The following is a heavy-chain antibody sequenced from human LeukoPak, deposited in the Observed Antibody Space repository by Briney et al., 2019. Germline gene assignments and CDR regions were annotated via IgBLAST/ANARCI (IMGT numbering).Heavy chain of an antibody. CDR2: ISAYNGNT. CDR3: AREYYDFWSGYLFDY. V-gene: IGHV1-18*01. Sequence: GASVKVSCKASGYTFTSYGISWVRQAPGQGVEWMGWISAYNGNTNYAQKLQGRVTMTTDTSTSTAYMELRSLRSDDTAVYYCAREYYDFWSGYLFDYWGQGTLVTVSS. CDR1: GYTFTSYG. J-gene: IGHJ4*02. D-gene: IGHD3-3*01.